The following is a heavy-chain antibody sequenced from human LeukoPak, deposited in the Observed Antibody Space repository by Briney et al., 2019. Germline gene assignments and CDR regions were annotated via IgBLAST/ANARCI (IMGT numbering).Heavy chain of an antibody. Sequence: GASVKVSCKASGGTFSSYAISWVRQAPGQGLEWMGGIIPIFGTANYAQKFQGRVTITTDESTSTAYMEIKSLTSDDTAVYYCVPTSEAYTSNWNVWGPGTLVTVSS. CDR3: VPTSEAYTSNWNV. CDR1: GGTFSSYA. J-gene: IGHJ4*02. CDR2: IIPIFGTA. V-gene: IGHV1-69*05. D-gene: IGHD1-1*01.